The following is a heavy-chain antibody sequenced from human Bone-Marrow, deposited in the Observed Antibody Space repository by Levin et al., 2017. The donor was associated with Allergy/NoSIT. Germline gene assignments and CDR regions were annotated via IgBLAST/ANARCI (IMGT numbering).Heavy chain of an antibody. V-gene: IGHV3-48*01. CDR2: ISSTGSTI. CDR3: ARDVDWASDY. CDR1: GFTFSHYS. J-gene: IGHJ4*02. Sequence: GASVKVSCAPSGFTFSHYSMNWVRQPPGKGLEWISYISSTGSTINYADSVKGRFTVSRDNAKNSLYLQMNSLRAEDTAVYYCARDVDWASDYWGQGTLVTVPS. D-gene: IGHD3-9*01.